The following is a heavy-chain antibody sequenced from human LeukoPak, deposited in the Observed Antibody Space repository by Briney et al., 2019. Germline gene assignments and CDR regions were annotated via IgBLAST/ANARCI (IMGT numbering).Heavy chain of an antibody. CDR1: GLTFNRNA. Sequence: PGGSLRLSCAVSGLTFNRNAMSWVRQAPGKGLEWVSSISGSGGSTYYADSVKGRFTISRDNSKKTLDLQMNSLRVEDTAVYYCARRNWGPAPGGMDVWGQGTTVTVSS. CDR2: ISGSGGST. V-gene: IGHV3-23*01. D-gene: IGHD2-2*01. CDR3: ARRNWGPAPGGMDV. J-gene: IGHJ6*02.